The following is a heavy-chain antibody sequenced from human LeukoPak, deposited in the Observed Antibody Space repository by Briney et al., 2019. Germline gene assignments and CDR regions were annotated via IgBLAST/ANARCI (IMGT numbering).Heavy chain of an antibody. Sequence: PSETLSLTCTVSGGSISSYYWSWIRQPPGKGLEWIGYIYYSGSTNYNPSLKSRVTISVDTSKNQFSLKLSSVTAADTAVYYCAGATDYGDYLDYWGRGTLVTVSS. V-gene: IGHV4-59*01. J-gene: IGHJ4*02. CDR3: AGATDYGDYLDY. D-gene: IGHD4-17*01. CDR2: IYYSGST. CDR1: GGSISSYY.